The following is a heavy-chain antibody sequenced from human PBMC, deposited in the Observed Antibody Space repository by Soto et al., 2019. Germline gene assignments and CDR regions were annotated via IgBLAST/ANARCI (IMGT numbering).Heavy chain of an antibody. CDR1: GGSFSGYY. V-gene: IGHV4-34*01. J-gene: IGHJ6*02. CDR3: ARGGDSSSWYVSVSHYYYGMDV. D-gene: IGHD6-13*01. CDR2: INHSGST. Sequence: SETLSLTCAVYGGSFSGYYWSWIRQPPGKGLEWIGEINHSGSTNYNPSLKSRVTISVDTSKNQFSLKLSSVTAADTAVYYCARGGDSSSWYVSVSHYYYGMDVWGQGTTVTVSS.